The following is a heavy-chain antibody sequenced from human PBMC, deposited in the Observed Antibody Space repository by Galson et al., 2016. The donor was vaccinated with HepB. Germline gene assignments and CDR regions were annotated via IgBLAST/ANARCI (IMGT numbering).Heavy chain of an antibody. CDR3: ARDRILVDY. Sequence: SETLSLTCTVSGGSINSYYWSWIRQPPGKGLEWIGYIQYSGSTNYNPSLKSRVTISIDTSKNQFFLKLSSVTAADTAVYYCARDRILVDYWGQGILVTVSS. D-gene: IGHD2-2*01. V-gene: IGHV4-59*01. J-gene: IGHJ4*02. CDR1: GGSINSYY. CDR2: IQYSGST.